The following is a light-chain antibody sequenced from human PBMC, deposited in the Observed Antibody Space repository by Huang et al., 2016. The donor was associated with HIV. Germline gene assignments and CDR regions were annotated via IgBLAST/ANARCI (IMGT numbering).Light chain of an antibody. V-gene: IGKV2-28*01. CDR2: LGS. CDR3: MQALQTPIT. J-gene: IGKJ5*01. Sequence: DIVMTQSPLSLPVTPGEPASISCRSSQSLLHSNGYNYLDWYLQKPGQSPQVLSYLGSNRASGFPDRFSGSGSGTDFTLKISRVEAEDVGVYYCMQALQTPITFGQGTRLEIK. CDR1: QSLLHSNGYNY.